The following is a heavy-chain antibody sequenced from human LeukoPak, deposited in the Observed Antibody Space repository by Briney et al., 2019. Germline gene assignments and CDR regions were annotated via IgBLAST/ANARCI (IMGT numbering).Heavy chain of an antibody. J-gene: IGHJ4*02. CDR2: ISAYNGNT. Sequence: ASVKVSCKASGYTFTSYDIGWVRQSPGQGLEWMGWISAYNGNTNYAQKLQGRVTMTTDTSTSSAYMELRSLRSDDTAVYYCARAPIAAAGNYWGQGTLVTVSS. CDR1: GYTFTSYD. V-gene: IGHV1-18*01. D-gene: IGHD6-13*01. CDR3: ARAPIAAAGNY.